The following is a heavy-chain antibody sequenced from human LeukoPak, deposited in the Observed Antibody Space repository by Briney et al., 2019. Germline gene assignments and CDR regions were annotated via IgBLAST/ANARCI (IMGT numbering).Heavy chain of an antibody. CDR2: ISAYNGNT. D-gene: IGHD6-13*01. V-gene: IGHV1-18*01. Sequence: ASVKVSCKASGYTFTSYGISWVRQAPGQGLEWMGWISAYNGNTNYAQKFQGRVTITADKSTSTAYMELSSLRPEDTAVYYCARAPQIAAAGTTWGQGTLVTVSS. CDR3: ARAPQIAAAGTT. J-gene: IGHJ5*02. CDR1: GYTFTSYG.